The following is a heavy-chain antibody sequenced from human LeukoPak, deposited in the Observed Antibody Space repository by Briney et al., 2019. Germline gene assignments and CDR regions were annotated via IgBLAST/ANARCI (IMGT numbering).Heavy chain of an antibody. Sequence: PGGSLRLSCAASGFTFSSYGMHWVRQAPGKGLEWVSYISSSGSTIYYADSVKGRFTISRDNAKNSLYLQMNSLRAEDTAVYYCARDPDLGETPIVGASVGVVPAAMTYWGQGTLVTVSS. CDR2: ISSSGSTI. V-gene: IGHV3-48*04. D-gene: IGHD2-2*01. J-gene: IGHJ4*02. CDR3: ARDPDLGETPIVGASVGVVPAAMTY. CDR1: GFTFSSYG.